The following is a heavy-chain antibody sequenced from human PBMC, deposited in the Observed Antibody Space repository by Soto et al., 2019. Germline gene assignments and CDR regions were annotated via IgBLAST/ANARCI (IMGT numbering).Heavy chain of an antibody. J-gene: IGHJ5*02. CDR1: GASISGNY. CDR3: TRRYNWNDYYFDP. CDR2: SYYSGTS. D-gene: IGHD1-20*01. V-gene: IGHV4-59*04. Sequence: SETLSLTCTVSGASISGNYWTWIRQTPGKGLEWVGSSYYSGTSYFNPALKGRVTISVDTSTNQFSLRLTSVTAADTAVYYCTRRYNWNDYYFDPWGQGTLVTVSS.